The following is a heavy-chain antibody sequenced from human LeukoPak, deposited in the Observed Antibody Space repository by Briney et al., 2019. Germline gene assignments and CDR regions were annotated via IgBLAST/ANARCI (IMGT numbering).Heavy chain of an antibody. V-gene: IGHV4-4*07. CDR1: GGSISSYY. D-gene: IGHD3-22*01. CDR2: IYTSGST. Sequence: PSETLSLTCTVSGGSISSYYWSWIRQPAGKGLEWIGRIYTSGSTNYNPSLKSRVTMSVDTSKNQFSLKLSSVTAADTAVYYCARRPQFTMIDPGAFDIWGQGTMVTVSS. J-gene: IGHJ3*02. CDR3: ARRPQFTMIDPGAFDI.